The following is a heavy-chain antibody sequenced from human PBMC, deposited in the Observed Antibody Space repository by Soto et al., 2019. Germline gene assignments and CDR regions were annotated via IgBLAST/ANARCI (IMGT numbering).Heavy chain of an antibody. J-gene: IGHJ3*02. CDR2: ISSSTSYI. CDR3: ARGYPMGAFDI. V-gene: IGHV3-21*01. Sequence: EVQLVESGGGLVKPGGSLRLSCAASGFTFSSYSTNWVRQAPGKGLEWVSSISSSTSYIYYADSVKGRFTISRDNAKNSLYLQMNSLRAEDTAVYYCARGYPMGAFDIWGQGTMVTVSS. CDR1: GFTFSSYS. D-gene: IGHD1-1*01.